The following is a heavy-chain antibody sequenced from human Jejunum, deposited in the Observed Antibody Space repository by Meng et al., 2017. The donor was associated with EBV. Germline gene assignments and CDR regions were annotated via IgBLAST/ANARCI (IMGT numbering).Heavy chain of an antibody. CDR3: AGGKYVAWEVLYA. D-gene: IGHD1-26*01. CDR2: INHSGRT. V-gene: IGHV4-34*01. Sequence: QVQLQQWCAGLFKPSEXLSLTCGGYGGSFGNFYWSWSRQPPGKGLEWIGEINHSGRTNYDPSLKSRVSISLETSKNQFSLKLNSVTAADTAVYYCAGGKYVAWEVLYAWGQGTLVTVSS. J-gene: IGHJ5*02. CDR1: GGSFGNFY.